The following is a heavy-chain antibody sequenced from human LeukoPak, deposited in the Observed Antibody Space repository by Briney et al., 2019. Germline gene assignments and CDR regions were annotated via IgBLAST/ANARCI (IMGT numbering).Heavy chain of an antibody. V-gene: IGHV3-23*01. Sequence: GGSLRLSCAASGFSFDTTDMTWVRQAPGKGPEWLSCISGTGDRTYYADSVRGRFTISRDNSKNMLYLQMTSLRVEDTATYYCVKNSGIWSFWGRGALAAVSS. J-gene: IGHJ4*02. CDR2: ISGTGDRT. CDR3: VKNSGIWSF. D-gene: IGHD1-26*01. CDR1: GFSFDTTD.